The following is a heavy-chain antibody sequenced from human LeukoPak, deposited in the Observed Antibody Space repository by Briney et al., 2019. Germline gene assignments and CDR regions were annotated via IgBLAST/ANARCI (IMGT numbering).Heavy chain of an antibody. V-gene: IGHV3-23*01. CDR3: ARERDSSSWSGGSYYYYYMDV. D-gene: IGHD6-13*01. CDR1: GFTVRTYP. CDR2: MSGIGDTT. Sequence: PGGSLRLSCAASGFTVRTYPMSWVRQAPGKGLEWVSSMSGIGDTTYYADSVKGRFTISRDNSKNTLYLQMNSLRAEDTALYYCARERDSSSWSGGSYYYYYMDVWGKGTTVTVSS. J-gene: IGHJ6*03.